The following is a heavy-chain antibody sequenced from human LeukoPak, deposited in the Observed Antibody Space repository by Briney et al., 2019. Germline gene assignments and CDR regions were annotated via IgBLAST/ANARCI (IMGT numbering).Heavy chain of an antibody. D-gene: IGHD6-6*01. CDR1: GFTFSSYA. CDR2: ISGSGGST. J-gene: IGHJ6*03. V-gene: IGHV3-23*01. Sequence: GASLKLSCAASGFTFSSYAMSWVRQAPGQGLEWIAVISGSGGSTYYAQSFKGRVTITRDKSKSTLYMQMNSLRSEDTAVYYCAKAAARSDYYYYYMDVWGKGTTVTVSS. CDR3: AKAAARSDYYYYYMDV.